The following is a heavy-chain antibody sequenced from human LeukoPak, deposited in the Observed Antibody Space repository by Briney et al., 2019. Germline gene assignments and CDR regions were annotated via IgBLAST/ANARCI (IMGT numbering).Heavy chain of an antibody. V-gene: IGHV3-7*01. Sequence: GGSLRLSCAASGFTFSSAWMSWVRQAPGKGLEWVANVNQDGSGKYYVDSVKGRFTISKDNAKNSLYLQMDSLRAEDTAVYYCTSANYGPAYWGQGTLVTVSS. CDR3: TSANYGPAY. D-gene: IGHD5-24*01. CDR2: VNQDGSGK. CDR1: GFTFSSAW. J-gene: IGHJ4*02.